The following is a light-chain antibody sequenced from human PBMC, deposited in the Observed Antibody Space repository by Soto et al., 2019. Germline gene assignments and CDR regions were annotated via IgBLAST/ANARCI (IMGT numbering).Light chain of an antibody. Sequence: EIVLTQSPATLSLSPGERATLSCRASQSVSSYLAWYQQKPGQAPSLLIYDASNRATGIPARFSGSGSGTDFTLTIRRLEPEDFAVYYCQQYGSSGTFGQGTKVDIK. V-gene: IGKV3-11*01. CDR2: DAS. J-gene: IGKJ1*01. CDR1: QSVSSY. CDR3: QQYGSSGT.